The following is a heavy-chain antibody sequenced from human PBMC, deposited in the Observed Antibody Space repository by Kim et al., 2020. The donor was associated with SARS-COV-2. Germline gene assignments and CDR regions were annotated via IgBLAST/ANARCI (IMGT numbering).Heavy chain of an antibody. CDR1: AFTFHQYA. J-gene: IGHJ6*02. CDR2: FSLDTDRI. V-gene: IGHV3-9*01. Sequence: SLRLSCTVPAFTFHQYAVHCVRQTPGKGLEWVSGFSLDTDRIDYADSVRGRFTISRDTATSTIHLQMDSLRVEDTALYYCTKDIKAGGADVWGQGTTVTVSS. CDR3: TKDIKAGGADV.